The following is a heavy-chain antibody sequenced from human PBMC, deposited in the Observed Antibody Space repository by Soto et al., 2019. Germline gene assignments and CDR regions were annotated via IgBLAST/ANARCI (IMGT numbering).Heavy chain of an antibody. CDR2: IYYSGST. CDR3: AREAMAEDTAMVNYYGMDV. D-gene: IGHD5-18*01. CDR1: GGSISSGGYY. J-gene: IGHJ6*02. V-gene: IGHV4-31*03. Sequence: SETLSLTCTVSGGSISSGGYYWSWIRQHPGKGLEWIGYIYYSGSTYYNPSLKSRVTISVDTSKNQFSLKLSSVTAADTAVYYCAREAMAEDTAMVNYYGMDVWGQGTTVTVSS.